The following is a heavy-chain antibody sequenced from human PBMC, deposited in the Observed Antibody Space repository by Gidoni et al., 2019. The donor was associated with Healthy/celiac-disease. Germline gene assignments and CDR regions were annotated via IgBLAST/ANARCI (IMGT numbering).Heavy chain of an antibody. V-gene: IGHV3-23*01. CDR2: ISGSGCST. Sequence: EVQLLESGGGLVQPGGSLRLSCAASGFTFSSYAMSWVRQAPGKGLEWVSAISGSGCSTYDADSVKGRFTISRENSKNTLYRQMNSLRAEDTAVYYCAKVRHGDYGHVPYYYYGMDVWGQGTTVTVSS. D-gene: IGHD4-17*01. CDR1: GFTFSSYA. CDR3: AKVRHGDYGHVPYYYYGMDV. J-gene: IGHJ6*02.